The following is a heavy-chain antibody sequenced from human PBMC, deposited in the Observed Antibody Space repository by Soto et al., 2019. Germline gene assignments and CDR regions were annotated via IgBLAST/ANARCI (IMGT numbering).Heavy chain of an antibody. CDR2: INAYNGNT. CDR1: GYPFTTYG. V-gene: IGHV1-18*01. Sequence: QLQLVQSGPEVKKPGASVKLSCKASGYPFTTYGVTWVRQAPGQGLEWMGWINAYNGNTNYAQKLQGRVTMTTDTSTSTAYMELRSLRSDDTAVYYCARMGDVPYYYYGMDVWGQGTTVTVSS. J-gene: IGHJ6*02. D-gene: IGHD3-16*01. CDR3: ARMGDVPYYYYGMDV.